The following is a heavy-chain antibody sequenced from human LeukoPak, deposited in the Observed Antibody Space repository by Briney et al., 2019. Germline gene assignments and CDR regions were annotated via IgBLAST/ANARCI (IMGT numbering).Heavy chain of an antibody. CDR1: GFPFSSSA. CDR2: ISYDGSNK. CDR3: ARDRDSSGWYEGFDY. D-gene: IGHD6-19*01. V-gene: IGHV3-30-3*01. J-gene: IGHJ4*02. Sequence: GESLKISCAASGFPFSSSAMHWVRQAPDKGLEWVAVISYDGSNKYYADSVKGRFTISRDNSKNTLYLQMNSLRADDTAVYYCARDRDSSGWYEGFDYWGQGTLVTVSS.